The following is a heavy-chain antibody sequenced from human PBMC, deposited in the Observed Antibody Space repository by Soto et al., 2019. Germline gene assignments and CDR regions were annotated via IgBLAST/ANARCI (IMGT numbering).Heavy chain of an antibody. Sequence: GGSLRLSCVVSGFTFDDYAMHWVRQAPGGGLEWVSGINWNSAVIGYADSVKGRFTISRHNTKNALYLQMTSLRSEDTALYYCARDPSVTAIGRADDWGQGSLVTVSS. CDR3: ARDPSVTAIGRADD. V-gene: IGHV3-9*01. CDR2: INWNSAVI. CDR1: GFTFDDYA. D-gene: IGHD5-18*01. J-gene: IGHJ4*02.